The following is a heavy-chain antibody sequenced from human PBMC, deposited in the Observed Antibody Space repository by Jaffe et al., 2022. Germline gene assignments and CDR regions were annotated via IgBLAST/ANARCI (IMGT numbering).Heavy chain of an antibody. V-gene: IGHV3-23*01. CDR3: AKLRIDSSSWYGGFDY. CDR2: VSDSSGDT. D-gene: IGHD6-13*01. CDR1: GFNFRNNA. Sequence: EIQLLESGGGLVQPGGSLRLSCRASGFNFRNNAMNWVRQAPGEGLEWVSTVSDSSGDTSYADSVRGRFTISRDNSKNTLYLEMNNLRVDDTAIYYCAKLRIDSSSWYGGFDYWGLGTQVTVSS. J-gene: IGHJ4*02.